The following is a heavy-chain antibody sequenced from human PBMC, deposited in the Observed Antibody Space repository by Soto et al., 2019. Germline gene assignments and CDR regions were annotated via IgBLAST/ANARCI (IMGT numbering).Heavy chain of an antibody. J-gene: IGHJ5*02. CDR3: ARVARGDSNWFDP. CDR2: IWYDGSNK. CDR1: GFTFSSYG. Sequence: QVQLVESGGGVVQPGRSLRLSCAASGFTFSSYGMHWVRQAPGKGLEWVAVIWYDGSNKYYADSVKGRFTISRDNSKNTLYLQMNSLRAEDTAVYYCARVARGDSNWFDPWGQGTVVTVSS. V-gene: IGHV3-33*01. D-gene: IGHD3-10*01.